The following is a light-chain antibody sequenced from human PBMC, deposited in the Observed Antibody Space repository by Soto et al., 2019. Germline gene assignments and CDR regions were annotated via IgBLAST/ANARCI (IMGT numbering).Light chain of an antibody. Sequence: EIVLTQSPGTLSLSPGERVTLSCRASQSVTSSFLVWYQQKPGQAPRLLIYGAFDRATGIPDRFSGYGSGTDFTLTISRLEPEDFAVYYCQHYGTSLITFGGGTKVEIK. CDR2: GAF. V-gene: IGKV3-20*01. CDR3: QHYGTSLIT. J-gene: IGKJ4*01. CDR1: QSVTSSF.